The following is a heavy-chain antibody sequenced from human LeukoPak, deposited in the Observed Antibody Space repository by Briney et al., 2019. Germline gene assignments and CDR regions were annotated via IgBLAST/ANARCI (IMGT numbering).Heavy chain of an antibody. D-gene: IGHD3-3*01. Sequence: SVKVFCKASGGTFSSYAISWVRQAPGQGLEWMGGIIPIFGTANYAQKFQGRVTNTADESTSTAYMELSSLRSEDTAVYYCAREYDFWSGYPHDAFDIWGQGTMVTVSS. CDR3: AREYDFWSGYPHDAFDI. V-gene: IGHV1-69*01. J-gene: IGHJ3*02. CDR2: IIPIFGTA. CDR1: GGTFSSYA.